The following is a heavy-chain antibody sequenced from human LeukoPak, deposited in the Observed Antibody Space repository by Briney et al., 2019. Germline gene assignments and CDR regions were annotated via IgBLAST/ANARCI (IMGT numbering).Heavy chain of an antibody. CDR3: TRDTGTTGEVKFDP. V-gene: IGHV4-4*07. CDR1: GGSVNSYY. D-gene: IGHD4-17*01. Sequence: SETLSLTCTVSGGSVNSYYLSWIRQPAGKTLEWIGRIYDGGSTNYNPSLKSRVTMSVDTSKSQFSLNLMSVTAADTAVYYCTRDTGTTGEVKFDPWGQGTLVTVSS. J-gene: IGHJ5*02. CDR2: IYDGGST.